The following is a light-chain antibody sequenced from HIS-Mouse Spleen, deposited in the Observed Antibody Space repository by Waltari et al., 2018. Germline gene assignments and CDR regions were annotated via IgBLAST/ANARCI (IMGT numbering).Light chain of an antibody. CDR3: CSYAGSYTYV. CDR2: DVS. Sequence: QSALTQPRPVSGSPGQSVTISFTGTSSDVGGYNFGPWYQQHPGKAPKLMIYDVSKRPSGVPDRFSGSKSGNTASLTISGLQAEDEADYYCCSYAGSYTYVFGTGTKVTVL. CDR1: SSDVGGYNF. J-gene: IGLJ1*01. V-gene: IGLV2-11*01.